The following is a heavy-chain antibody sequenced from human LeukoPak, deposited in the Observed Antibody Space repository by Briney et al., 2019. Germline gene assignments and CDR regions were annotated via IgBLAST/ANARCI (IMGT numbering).Heavy chain of an antibody. D-gene: IGHD3-16*01. CDR2: IYNIGRT. J-gene: IGHJ4*02. CDR3: ARHSLGALTTFDY. CDR1: GGSIGSYY. V-gene: IGHV4-59*08. Sequence: SETLSLTCTVSGGSIGSYYWSWIRQPPGKGLEWVGYIYNIGRTNYSPSLKSRVIMTINTSKNQFSLKLNSVTTADTAVYYCARHSLGALTTFDYWGQGTLVTVSS.